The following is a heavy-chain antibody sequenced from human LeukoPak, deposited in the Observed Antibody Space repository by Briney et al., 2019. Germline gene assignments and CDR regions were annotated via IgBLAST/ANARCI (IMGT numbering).Heavy chain of an antibody. Sequence: SETLSLTCAVYGGSFGGYYWSWIRQPPGKGLEWIGEINHSGSTNYNPSLKSRVTISVDTSKNQFSLKLSSVTAADTAVYYCARVQVGAAAHPFDYWGQGTLVTVSS. CDR1: GGSFGGYY. D-gene: IGHD1-26*01. CDR3: ARVQVGAAAHPFDY. J-gene: IGHJ4*02. CDR2: INHSGST. V-gene: IGHV4-34*01.